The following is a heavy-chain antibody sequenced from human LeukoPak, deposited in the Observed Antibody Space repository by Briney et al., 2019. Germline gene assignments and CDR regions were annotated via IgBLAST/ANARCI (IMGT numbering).Heavy chain of an antibody. CDR1: GYTFTSYS. Sequence: GGSLRLSCAASGYTFTSYSMTWVRQAPGKGLEWVSSISGNDDGTYYADSVKGRFTISRDNSKNTLYLQMNSPRAEDTAIYYCAKRGPIYSASPGNYFDYWGQGTLVTVSS. CDR2: ISGNDDGT. J-gene: IGHJ4*02. V-gene: IGHV3-23*01. D-gene: IGHD3-10*01. CDR3: AKRGPIYSASPGNYFDY.